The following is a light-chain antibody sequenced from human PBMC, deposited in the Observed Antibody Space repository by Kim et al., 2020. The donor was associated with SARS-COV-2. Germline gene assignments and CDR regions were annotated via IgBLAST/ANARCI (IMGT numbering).Light chain of an antibody. J-gene: IGLJ1*01. Sequence: QSVLTQPPSASGTPGQRVTISCSGSSSNIGSNIVNWYQQLPGTAPELLIYSNNQRPSGVPDRFSGSKSGSSASLAISGLQSEDEADYYCAAWDDSLNGHVFGAGTKVTVL. V-gene: IGLV1-44*01. CDR3: AAWDDSLNGHV. CDR2: SNN. CDR1: SSNIGSNI.